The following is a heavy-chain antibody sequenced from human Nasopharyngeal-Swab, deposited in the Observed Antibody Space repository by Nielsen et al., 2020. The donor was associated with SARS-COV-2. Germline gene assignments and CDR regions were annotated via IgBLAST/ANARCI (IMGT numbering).Heavy chain of an antibody. J-gene: IGHJ5*02. V-gene: IGHV7-4-1*02. Sequence: ASVKVSCKASGYTFTSYAMNWVRQAPGQGLEWMGWINTNTGNPTYAQGSTGRFVFSLDTSVSTAYLQISSLKAEDTAVYYCARGRYYGSGSYYNWFDPWGQGTLVTVSS. CDR3: ARGRYYGSGSYYNWFDP. D-gene: IGHD3-10*01. CDR1: GYTFTSYA. CDR2: INTNTGNP.